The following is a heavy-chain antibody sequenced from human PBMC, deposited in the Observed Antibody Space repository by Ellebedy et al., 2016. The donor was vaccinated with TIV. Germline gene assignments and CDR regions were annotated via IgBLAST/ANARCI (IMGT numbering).Heavy chain of an antibody. V-gene: IGHV3-23*01. D-gene: IGHD2-2*01. CDR1: GLTFSNYA. Sequence: GGSLRLXXAASGLTFSNYAMSWVRQAPGKGLEWVSYITDNGAYTYYADSVKGRFTISRDNSKNTLYLRMDSLRAEDTAVYYCASPAGAATRFYYDYWGQGALVTVSS. CDR3: ASPAGAATRFYYDY. CDR2: ITDNGAYT. J-gene: IGHJ4*02.